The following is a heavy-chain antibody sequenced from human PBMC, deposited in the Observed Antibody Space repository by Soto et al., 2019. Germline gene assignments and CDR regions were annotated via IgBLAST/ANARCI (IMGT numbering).Heavy chain of an antibody. D-gene: IGHD3-10*01. V-gene: IGHV1-46*01. CDR3: AVTYGSGSYIPTRKYSGYDYPLYFDY. CDR2: INPSGGST. Sequence: ASVKVSCKASGYTFTSYYMHWVRQAPGQGLEWMGIINPSGGSTSYAQKFQGRVTMTRDTSTSTVYMELSSLRSEDTAVYYCAVTYGSGSYIPTRKYSGYDYPLYFDYWGQGTLVTVS. J-gene: IGHJ4*02. CDR1: GYTFTSYY.